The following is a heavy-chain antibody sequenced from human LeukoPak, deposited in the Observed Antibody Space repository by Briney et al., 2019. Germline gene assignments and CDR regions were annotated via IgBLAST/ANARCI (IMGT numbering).Heavy chain of an antibody. V-gene: IGHV4-59*08. CDR2: IYYSGST. J-gene: IGHJ4*02. CDR1: GGSFSGYY. Sequence: SETLSLTCAVYGGSFSGYYWSWVRQPPGKGLEWIGYIYYSGSTNYNPSLKSRVTISVDTSKNQFSLKLSSVTAADTAVYYCARHVAYSSSWDYWGQGTLVTVSS. CDR3: ARHVAYSSSWDY. D-gene: IGHD6-13*01.